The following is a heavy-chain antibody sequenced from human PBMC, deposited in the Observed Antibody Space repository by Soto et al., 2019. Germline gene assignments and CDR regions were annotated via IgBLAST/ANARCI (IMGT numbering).Heavy chain of an antibody. V-gene: IGHV1-69*13. J-gene: IGHJ2*01. CDR1: GGTFSSYA. D-gene: IGHD2-2*01. CDR2: IIPIFGTA. CDR3: ARDQCSSASCYLGDNWYFDL. Sequence: ASVKVSCKASGGTFSSYAISWVRQAPGQGLEWMGGIIPIFGTANYAQKFQGRVTITADESTSTAYMELSSLRSEDTAVYYCARDQCSSASCYLGDNWYFDLWGRGTLVTVSS.